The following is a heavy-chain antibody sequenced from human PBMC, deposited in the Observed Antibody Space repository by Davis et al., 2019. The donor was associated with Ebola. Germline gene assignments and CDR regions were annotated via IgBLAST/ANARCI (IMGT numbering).Heavy chain of an antibody. CDR3: ARDLGELSLSYYNGLDV. J-gene: IGHJ6*02. V-gene: IGHV3-21*01. Sequence: PGGSLRLSCAASGFTFSSYGMHWVRQAPGKGLEWVSSISSSGTFRNYVDSMRGRITISRDNAQNTLYLQMNSLRAEDTAVYYCARDLGELSLSYYNGLDVWGQGTTVTVSS. CDR2: ISSSGTFR. CDR1: GFTFSSYG. D-gene: IGHD3-16*02.